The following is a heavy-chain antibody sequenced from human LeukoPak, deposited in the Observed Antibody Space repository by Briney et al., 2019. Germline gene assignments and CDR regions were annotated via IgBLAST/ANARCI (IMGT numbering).Heavy chain of an antibody. J-gene: IGHJ4*02. Sequence: PGGSLRLSCSASGFTLSTYAMSWVRQAPGRGLEWLSAISESGVNTYYADSVKGRFSISRDNSKNTLYLQMSSLRGEDTAVYYCAKGRIGAAGLDYWGQGTLVTVSS. CDR3: AKGRIGAAGLDY. CDR2: ISESGVNT. V-gene: IGHV3-23*01. CDR1: GFTLSTYA. D-gene: IGHD6-13*01.